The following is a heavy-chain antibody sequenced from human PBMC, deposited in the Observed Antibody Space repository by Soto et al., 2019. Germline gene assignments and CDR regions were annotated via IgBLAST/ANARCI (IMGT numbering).Heavy chain of an antibody. CDR1: GFTFSSYS. D-gene: IGHD5-18*01. Sequence: EVQLVESGGGLVQPGGSLRLSCAASGFTFSSYSMNWVRQAPGKGLEWVSYISSSSSTIYYADSVKGRITISRDNAKNSLYLQMNSLRDEDTAVYYGARDSGYSYGPIDYWCQGTLVTVSS. CDR2: ISSSSSTI. CDR3: ARDSGYSYGPIDY. V-gene: IGHV3-48*02. J-gene: IGHJ4*02.